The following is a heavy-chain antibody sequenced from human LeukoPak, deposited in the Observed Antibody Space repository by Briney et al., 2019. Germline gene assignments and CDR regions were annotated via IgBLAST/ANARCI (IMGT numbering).Heavy chain of an antibody. CDR1: GFTFSSYG. D-gene: IGHD6-13*01. CDR3: AKDRVWAAAGPDY. V-gene: IGHV3-30*18. Sequence: PGGSLRLSCAASGFTFSSYGMHWVRQAPGKGLEWVAVISYDGSNKYYADSVKGRFTISRDNSKNTLYLQMNSLRAEDTAVYYCAKDRVWAAAGPDYWGQGTLVTVSS. J-gene: IGHJ4*02. CDR2: ISYDGSNK.